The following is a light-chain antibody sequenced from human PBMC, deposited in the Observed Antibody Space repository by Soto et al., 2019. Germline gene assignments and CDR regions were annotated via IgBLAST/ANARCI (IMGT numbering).Light chain of an antibody. J-gene: IGLJ1*01. CDR1: SNDVGGYNY. CDR3: SSYTSSSYTSSSTLYV. Sequence: QCALTQPASVSGSPGQSITISCTGTSNDVGGYNYVSWYQQYPGKAPKLMIYDVSNRPSGVSNRFSGSKSGNTASLTISGLQAEDEADYYCSSYTSSSYTSSSTLYVFGTGTKLTVL. V-gene: IGLV2-14*01. CDR2: DVS.